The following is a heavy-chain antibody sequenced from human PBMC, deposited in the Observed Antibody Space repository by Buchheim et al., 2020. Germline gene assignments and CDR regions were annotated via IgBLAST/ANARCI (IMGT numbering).Heavy chain of an antibody. CDR2: ISYDGSNK. Sequence: QVQLVESGGGVVQPGRSLRLSCAASGFTFSSYGMHWVRQAPGKGLEWVAVISYDGSNKYYADSVKGRFTISRDNSKTTLYLQMNSLRAEDTAVYYCAKDRVAGNDFWSGYLDYWGQGTL. D-gene: IGHD3-3*01. J-gene: IGHJ4*02. CDR3: AKDRVAGNDFWSGYLDY. CDR1: GFTFSSYG. V-gene: IGHV3-30*18.